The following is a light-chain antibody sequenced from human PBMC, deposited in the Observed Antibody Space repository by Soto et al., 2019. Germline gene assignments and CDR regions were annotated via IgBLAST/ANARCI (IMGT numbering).Light chain of an antibody. CDR3: QQYNSYWT. CDR1: QSISNW. J-gene: IGKJ1*01. CDR2: KAS. V-gene: IGKV1-5*03. Sequence: DIQMTQSPSTLSASVGDRVTITCRTSQSISNWLAWYQQKPGKAPKVLIYKASSLQIGVPSRFSGSGSGTEFTLTISNLQRDDFATYYCQQYNSYWTFGQGTKVESK.